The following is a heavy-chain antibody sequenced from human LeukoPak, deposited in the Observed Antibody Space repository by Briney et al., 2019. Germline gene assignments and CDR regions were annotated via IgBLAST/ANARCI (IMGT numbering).Heavy chain of an antibody. Sequence: GGSLTLSCAASGFTFSAYYMRWIRQAPGKGLEWVSYISSSGSNIYYADSVKGRFTIARDNAKNSLYLKMNSLRAEDTAVYYCARALRNYFDYWGQGTLVTVSS. CDR1: GFTFSAYY. CDR3: ARALRNYFDY. V-gene: IGHV3-11*04. J-gene: IGHJ4*02. CDR2: ISSSGSNI.